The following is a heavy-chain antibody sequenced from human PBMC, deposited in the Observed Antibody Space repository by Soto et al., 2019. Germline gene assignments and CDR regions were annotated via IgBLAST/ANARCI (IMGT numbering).Heavy chain of an antibody. CDR2: ISYDGSNK. J-gene: IGHJ4*02. V-gene: IGHV3-30*18. CDR3: AKDPNNYYYGSGSYGPDY. D-gene: IGHD3-10*01. CDR1: GFTFSSYG. Sequence: GGSLRLSCAASGFTFSSYGMHWVRQAPGKGLEWVAVISYDGSNKYYADSVKGRFTISRDNSKNTLYLQMNSLRAEDTAVYYCAKDPNNYYYGSGSYGPDYWGQGTLVTVSS.